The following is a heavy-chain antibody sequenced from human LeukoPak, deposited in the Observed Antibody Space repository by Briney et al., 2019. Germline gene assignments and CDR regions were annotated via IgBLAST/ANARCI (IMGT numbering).Heavy chain of an antibody. CDR2: IYYSGST. CDR3: ARDLGIAAGGAFDI. Sequence: PSETLSLTCTVSGGSISGSSYYWGWIRQPPGKGLEWIGSIYYSGSTYYNPSLKSRVTISVDTSKNQFSLKLSSVTAADTAVYYCARDLGIAAGGAFDIWGQGTMVTVSS. CDR1: GGSISGSSYY. D-gene: IGHD6-25*01. V-gene: IGHV4-39*07. J-gene: IGHJ3*02.